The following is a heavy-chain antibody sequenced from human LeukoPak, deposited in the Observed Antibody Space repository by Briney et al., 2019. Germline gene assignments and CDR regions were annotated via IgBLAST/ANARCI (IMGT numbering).Heavy chain of an antibody. J-gene: IGHJ5*02. V-gene: IGHV4-39*01. Sequence: SETLSLTCTVSGGSISSSGYYWCWIRQRPGKGLEWIASIYYSGSTYYNPSLKSRVTISVETSKNQLSLKLSSLTAADTAVYYCARHEYSGSYYALSWFDPWGQGTLVTVSP. CDR2: IYYSGST. CDR1: GGSISSSGYY. CDR3: ARHEYSGSYYALSWFDP. D-gene: IGHD1-26*01.